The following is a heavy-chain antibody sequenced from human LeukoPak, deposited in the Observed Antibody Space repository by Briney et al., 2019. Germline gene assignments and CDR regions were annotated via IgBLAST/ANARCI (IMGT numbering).Heavy chain of an antibody. CDR3: ARSSRGYCSSTSCLTDY. V-gene: IGHV1-8*01. CDR2: MTPNSGNT. CDR1: GYTFTSYD. D-gene: IGHD2-2*01. Sequence: ASVKVSCTASGYTFTSYDINWVRQATGPGLEWMGWMTPNSGNTGYAQKFEGRVTMTRNTSISTAYMELSSLRSEDTAVYYRARSSRGYCSSTSCLTDYWGQGTLVTVSS. J-gene: IGHJ4*02.